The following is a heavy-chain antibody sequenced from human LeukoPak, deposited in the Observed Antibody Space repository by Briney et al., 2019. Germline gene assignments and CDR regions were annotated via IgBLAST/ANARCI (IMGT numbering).Heavy chain of an antibody. CDR2: IYPDDSGT. CDR1: GYTFTNYW. CDR3: AREGSSGWYWYFDL. J-gene: IGHJ2*01. Sequence: GESLKISCKGSGYTFTNYWIGWVRQMPGKGLEWMGIIYPDDSGTRYSPSFQGQVTISADKSISTAYLQWNSLKASDTATYYCAREGSSGWYWYFDLWGRGTLVTVSS. D-gene: IGHD6-19*01. V-gene: IGHV5-51*01.